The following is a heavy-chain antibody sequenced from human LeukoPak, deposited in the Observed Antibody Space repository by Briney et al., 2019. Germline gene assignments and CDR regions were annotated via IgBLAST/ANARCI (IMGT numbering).Heavy chain of an antibody. V-gene: IGHV3-23*01. CDR3: ARVGVVAATSRWFDP. D-gene: IGHD2-15*01. Sequence: GGSLRLSCAASGFTFSTYAMSWVRQAPGKGLEWVSAISGSGGNTYYADSVKGRFTISRDSSKNTLYLQMNSLRAEDTAVYYCARVGVVAATSRWFDPWGQGTLVTVSS. CDR2: ISGSGGNT. J-gene: IGHJ5*02. CDR1: GFTFSTYA.